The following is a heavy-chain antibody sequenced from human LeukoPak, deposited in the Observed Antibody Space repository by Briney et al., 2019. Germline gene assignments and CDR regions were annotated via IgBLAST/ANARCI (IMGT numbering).Heavy chain of an antibody. V-gene: IGHV1-69*05. Sequence: ASVKVSCKASGYTFTSYDINWVRQAPGQGLEWMGGIIPIFGTANYAQKFQGRVTITTDESTSTAYMELSSLRSEDTAVYYCARDLARETDYYYYYMDVWGKGTTVTVSS. CDR3: ARDLARETDYYYYYMDV. CDR2: IIPIFGTA. J-gene: IGHJ6*03. D-gene: IGHD1-14*01. CDR1: GYTFTSYD.